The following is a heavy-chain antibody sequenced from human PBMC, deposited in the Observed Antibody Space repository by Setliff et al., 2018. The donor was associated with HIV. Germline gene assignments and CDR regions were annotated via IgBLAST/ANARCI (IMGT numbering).Heavy chain of an antibody. J-gene: IGHJ4*02. CDR3: ARYSPRGYTLTGPY. CDR2: IYYSGST. V-gene: IGHV4-61*03. CDR1: GGSVSRGSYY. Sequence: SETLSLTCTVSGGSVSRGSYYWSWIRQPPGKGLEWIGYIYYSGSTKHNPSLKSRVTISLDTSKNHFSLKLTSVTAADTAVYYCARYSPRGYTLTGPYWGQGTLVTVSS. D-gene: IGHD6-25*01.